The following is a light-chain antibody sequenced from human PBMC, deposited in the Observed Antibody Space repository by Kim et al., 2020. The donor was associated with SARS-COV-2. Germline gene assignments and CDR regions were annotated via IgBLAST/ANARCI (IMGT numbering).Light chain of an antibody. J-gene: IGKJ2*01. V-gene: IGKV4-1*01. CDR2: WAS. Sequence: DIVMTQSPDSLAVSRGERATISCRSSQSLLYSSNNNDLLAWYQQKPGQPPKVLIYWASTRESGVPDRFSASGSGTDFTLTISSLQAEDVAVYYCLQYFNTPYTFGQGTKLEI. CDR1: QSLLYSSNNNDL. CDR3: LQYFNTPYT.